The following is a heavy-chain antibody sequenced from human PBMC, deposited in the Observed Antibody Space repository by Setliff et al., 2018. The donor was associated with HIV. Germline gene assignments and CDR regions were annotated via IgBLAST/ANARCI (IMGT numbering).Heavy chain of an antibody. CDR1: GYSFTTYW. CDR3: TRHPLRPGIAHHYYHIDV. V-gene: IGHV5-51*01. Sequence: GESLKISCKGSGYSFTTYWIAWVRQKSGKGLEWMGLIYPGDSETRYSPSFQGQVTMSVDKSINTAYLQWSSLKASDTAIYYCTRHPLRPGIAHHYYHIDVWGTGTTVTVSS. CDR2: IYPGDSET. J-gene: IGHJ6*03. D-gene: IGHD5-12*01.